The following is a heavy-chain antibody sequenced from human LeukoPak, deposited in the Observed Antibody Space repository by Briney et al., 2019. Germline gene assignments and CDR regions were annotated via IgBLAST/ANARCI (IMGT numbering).Heavy chain of an antibody. Sequence: PSETLSLTCTVSGGSISRYYWSWIRQPPGKGLEWIGYIYYSGSTNYNPSLKSRVTISVDTSKNQFSLKLSSVTAADTAVYYCARKSRDCYNDYWGQGTLVTVSS. J-gene: IGHJ4*02. CDR2: IYYSGST. CDR1: GGSISRYY. V-gene: IGHV4-59*01. CDR3: ARKSRDCYNDY. D-gene: IGHD5-24*01.